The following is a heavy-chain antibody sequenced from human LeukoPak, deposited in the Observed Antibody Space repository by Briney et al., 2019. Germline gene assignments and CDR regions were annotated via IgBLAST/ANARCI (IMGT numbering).Heavy chain of an antibody. V-gene: IGHV3-30-3*01. CDR3: ARDRSGYYFDY. CDR2: ISYDGSNK. CDR1: GFTFSSYA. J-gene: IGHJ4*02. Sequence: GRSLGLSCAASGFTFSSYAMHWVRQAPGKGLEWVAVISYDGSNKYYADSVKGRFTISRDNSKNTLYLQMNSLRAEDTAVYYCARDRSGYYFDYWGQGTLVTVSS. D-gene: IGHD3-22*01.